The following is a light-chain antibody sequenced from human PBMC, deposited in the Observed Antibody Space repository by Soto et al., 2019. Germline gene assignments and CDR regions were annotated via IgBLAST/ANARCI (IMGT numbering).Light chain of an antibody. CDR1: QSVITD. Sequence: EIVMTQSPATLSVSPGERATLSCRASQSVITDLAWYQQKPGQPPRLFIYATSTRAAGIPARFSGSGSGTEFTLTISSLQSEDFGVYYCQQYNNWPPLYTFGQGTKLEMK. CDR3: QQYNNWPPLYT. J-gene: IGKJ2*01. CDR2: ATS. V-gene: IGKV3-15*01.